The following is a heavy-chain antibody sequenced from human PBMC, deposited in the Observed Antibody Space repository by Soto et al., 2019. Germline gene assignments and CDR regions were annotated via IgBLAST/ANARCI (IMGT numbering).Heavy chain of an antibody. D-gene: IGHD3-16*02. CDR2: ISYDGSNK. CDR1: GFTFSSYA. CDR3: ASRPTRRVITFGGVIAEY. V-gene: IGHV3-30*04. J-gene: IGHJ4*02. Sequence: QVQLVESGGGVVQPGRSLRLSCAASGFTFSSYAMHWVRQAPGKGLEWVAVISYDGSNKYYADSVKGRFTISRDNSKNTLYLQMNSLRAEDTAVYYCASRPTRRVITFGGVIAEYWGQGTLVTVSS.